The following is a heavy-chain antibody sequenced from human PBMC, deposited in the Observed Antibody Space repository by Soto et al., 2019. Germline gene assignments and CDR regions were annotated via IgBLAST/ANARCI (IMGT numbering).Heavy chain of an antibody. CDR3: AKTKAVATIIDN. CDR1: GGSISGDF. V-gene: IGHV4-59*01. D-gene: IGHD5-12*01. CDR2: IYYSGST. Sequence: QVQLQESGPGLVKPSETLSLTCTVSGGSISGDFWTWIRQPPGKGLEYIGYIYYSGSTNYNPSLRSRVTISIDTSRTQFLLNLSSVTAADTAVYYCAKTKAVATIIDNWGQGTLVTVSS. J-gene: IGHJ4*02.